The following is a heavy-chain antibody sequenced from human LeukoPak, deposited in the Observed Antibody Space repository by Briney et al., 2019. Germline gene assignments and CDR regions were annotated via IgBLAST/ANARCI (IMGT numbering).Heavy chain of an antibody. CDR1: GGSFSGYY. V-gene: IGHV4-34*01. CDR3: ARSYSYGDAFDI. D-gene: IGHD5-18*01. CDR2: INHSGST. Sequence: SETLSLTCAVYGGSFSGYYWSWIRQPPGKGLEWIGEINHSGSTNYNPSLKSRVTISVDTSKNQFSLKLSSVTAADTAVYYCARSYSYGDAFDIWGQGTMVTVSS. J-gene: IGHJ3*02.